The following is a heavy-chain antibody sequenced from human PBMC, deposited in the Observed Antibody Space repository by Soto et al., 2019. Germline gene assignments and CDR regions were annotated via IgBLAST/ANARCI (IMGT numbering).Heavy chain of an antibody. CDR1: GGSISSSNW. CDR2: IYHSGST. D-gene: IGHD2-15*01. J-gene: IGHJ4*02. Sequence: QVQLQESGPGLVKPSGTLSLTCAVSGGSISSSNWWSWVRQPPGKGLEWIGEIYHSGSTNYNPSLKSRVTISVDKSKNQFSLKLSSVIAADTAVYYCAREFQGYCSGGSCYLFDYWGQGTLVTVSS. V-gene: IGHV4-4*02. CDR3: AREFQGYCSGGSCYLFDY.